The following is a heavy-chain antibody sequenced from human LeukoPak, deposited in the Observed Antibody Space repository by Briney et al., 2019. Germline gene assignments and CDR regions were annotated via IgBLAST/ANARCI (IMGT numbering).Heavy chain of an antibody. Sequence: ARGSLRDSRAASGFTFSHAWLSWVRQAPGEGLEWVGRCKSKTDGGTTDYAEPVKDRFTISRDESKNILYLQMNSLKIEDTAVYYCTTVSYVGGYWAQETLVTVSS. CDR1: GFTFSHAW. D-gene: IGHD3-16*01. CDR3: TTVSYVGGY. CDR2: CKSKTDGGTT. J-gene: IGHJ4*02. V-gene: IGHV3-15*01.